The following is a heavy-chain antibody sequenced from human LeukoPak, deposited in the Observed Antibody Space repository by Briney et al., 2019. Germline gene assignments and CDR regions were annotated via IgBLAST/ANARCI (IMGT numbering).Heavy chain of an antibody. CDR2: ISSSSSYI. J-gene: IGHJ4*02. CDR3: ARGWNDPLGFDY. Sequence: GGSLRLSCAASGFTFSSYSRNWVRQAPGKGLEWVSSISSSSSYIYYADSVKGRFTISRDNAKNSLYLQMNSPRAEDTAVYYCARGWNDPLGFDYWGQGTLVTVSS. CDR1: GFTFSSYS. D-gene: IGHD1-1*01. V-gene: IGHV3-21*01.